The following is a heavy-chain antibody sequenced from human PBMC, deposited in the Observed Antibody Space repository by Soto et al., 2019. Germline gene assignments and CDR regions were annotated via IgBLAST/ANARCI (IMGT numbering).Heavy chain of an antibody. V-gene: IGHV1-18*01. J-gene: IGHJ3*02. D-gene: IGHD3-10*01. Sequence: QVPLVQSGAEVKKPGASVKVSCKASGYTFTSYGISWVRQAPGQGLEWMGWISAYNGNTNYAQKLQGRVTMTTDTSTSTAYMELRSLRSDDTAVYYCARDYYGSGSYYNGDAFDIWGQGTMVTVSS. CDR1: GYTFTSYG. CDR3: ARDYYGSGSYYNGDAFDI. CDR2: ISAYNGNT.